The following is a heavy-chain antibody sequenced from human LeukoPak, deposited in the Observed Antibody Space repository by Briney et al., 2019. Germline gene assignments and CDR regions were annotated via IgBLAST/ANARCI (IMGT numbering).Heavy chain of an antibody. J-gene: IGHJ4*02. D-gene: IGHD1-1*01. CDR2: INQDGSEE. CDR3: ARDRHFTLFRNAPGYFDY. CDR1: GFTFSSYW. Sequence: GGSLRLSCAASGFTFSSYWMSWVRQAPGKGLEWVANINQDGSEENYVDSVKGRFTLSRDNAKNSLYLQMNSLRVEDKAVYYCARDRHFTLFRNAPGYFDYWGQGALVTVAS. V-gene: IGHV3-7*01.